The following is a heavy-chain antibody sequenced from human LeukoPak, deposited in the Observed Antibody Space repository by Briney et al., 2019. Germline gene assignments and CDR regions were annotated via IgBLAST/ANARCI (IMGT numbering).Heavy chain of an antibody. CDR1: GGSISSYY. CDR2: IYYTGST. V-gene: IGHV4-59*08. Sequence: NASETLSLTCTVSGGSISSYYWSWIRQTPGKGLEWIGYIYYTGSTNYNPSLKSRVTVSVDTSKNQFSLKLSSVTAADTAVYYCARASSSYGSDYWGQGTLVTVSS. D-gene: IGHD5-18*01. J-gene: IGHJ4*02. CDR3: ARASSSYGSDY.